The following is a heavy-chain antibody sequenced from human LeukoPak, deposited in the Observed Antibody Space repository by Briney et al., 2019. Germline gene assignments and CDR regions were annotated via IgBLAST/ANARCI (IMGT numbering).Heavy chain of an antibody. CDR1: GYSFTSYW. CDR3: ARELRYFDWFPYGMDV. D-gene: IGHD3-9*01. CDR2: IYPGDSDT. Sequence: PGESLKISFKGSGYSFTSYWIGWVRQMPGKSLVWLGIIYPGDSDTRYSPSFQGQVTISADKSISTAYLQWSSLKASDTAMYYCARELRYFDWFPYGMDVWGQGTTVTVSS. V-gene: IGHV5-51*01. J-gene: IGHJ6*02.